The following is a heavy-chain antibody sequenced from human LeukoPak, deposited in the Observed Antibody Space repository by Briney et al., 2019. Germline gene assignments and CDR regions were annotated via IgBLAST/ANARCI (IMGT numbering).Heavy chain of an antibody. CDR1: GYTFTGYY. CDR2: INPNSGGT. D-gene: IGHD6-13*01. Sequence: ASVKVSCKASGYTFTGYYMHWVRQAPGQGLEWMGWINPNSGGTNYAQKFQGRVTMARDTSISTAYMELSRLRSDDTAVYYCARDSSSWYLTYYYNGMDVWGQGTTVTVSS. CDR3: ARDSSSWYLTYYYNGMDV. V-gene: IGHV1-2*02. J-gene: IGHJ6*02.